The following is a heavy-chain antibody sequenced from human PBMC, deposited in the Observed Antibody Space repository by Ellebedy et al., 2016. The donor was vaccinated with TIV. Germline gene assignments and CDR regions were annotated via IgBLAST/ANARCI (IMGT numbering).Heavy chain of an antibody. J-gene: IGHJ6*02. D-gene: IGHD2-2*01. V-gene: IGHV3-64D*06. CDR3: VKVGQLLSVDGMDV. CDR1: GFTFSRYA. CDR2: ISSNGGST. Sequence: GGSLRLXXSASGFTFSRYAMHWVRQAPGKGLEYVSAISSNGGSTYYADSVKGRFTISRDNSKNTLYLQMSSLRAEDTAVYYCVKVGQLLSVDGMDVWGQGTTVTVSS.